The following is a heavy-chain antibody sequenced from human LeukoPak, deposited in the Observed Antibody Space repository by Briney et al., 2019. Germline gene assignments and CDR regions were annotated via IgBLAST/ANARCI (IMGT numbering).Heavy chain of an antibody. V-gene: IGHV1-46*01. D-gene: IGHD2-2*01. J-gene: IGHJ6*04. CDR1: GYTFTSYY. Sequence: ASMKVSCKASGYTFTSYYMHWVRQAPGQGLEWMGIINPRGGSTSYAQKFQGRVTMTRDTSTSTVYMELSSLRSEDTAVYYCARERGDDIVVVPAAPGMDVWGKGTTVTVSS. CDR2: INPRGGST. CDR3: ARERGDDIVVVPAAPGMDV.